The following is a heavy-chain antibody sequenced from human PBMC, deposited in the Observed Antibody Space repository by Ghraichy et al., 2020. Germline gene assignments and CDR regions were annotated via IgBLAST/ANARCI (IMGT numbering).Heavy chain of an antibody. CDR1: GFTFSSYA. D-gene: IGHD3-10*01. Sequence: GESLNISCAASGFTFSSYAMSWVRQAPGKGLEWVSAISGSGGSTYYADSVKGRFTISRDNSKNTLYLQMNSLRAEDTAVYYCAHPGLWYGMDVWGQGTTVTVSS. J-gene: IGHJ6*02. V-gene: IGHV3-23*01. CDR3: AHPGLWYGMDV. CDR2: ISGSGGST.